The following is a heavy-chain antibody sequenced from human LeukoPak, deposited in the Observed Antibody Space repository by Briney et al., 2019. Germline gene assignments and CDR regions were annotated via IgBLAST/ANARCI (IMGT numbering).Heavy chain of an antibody. CDR2: ISYDASNK. CDR3: ARATNYYYDSSGYAPDFDY. D-gene: IGHD3-22*01. Sequence: TGGSLRLSCAASGFTLSSYAMHWVRQAPGKGLEWVALISYDASNKYYADSVKGRFTISRDNSENTLYLQMNSLRAEDTAVYYCARATNYYYDSSGYAPDFDYWGQGTLVTVSS. V-gene: IGHV3-30*04. CDR1: GFTLSSYA. J-gene: IGHJ4*02.